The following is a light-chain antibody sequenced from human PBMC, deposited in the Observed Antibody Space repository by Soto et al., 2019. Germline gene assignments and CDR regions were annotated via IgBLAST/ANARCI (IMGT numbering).Light chain of an antibody. V-gene: IGKV1-5*03. CDR1: QSISSW. CDR2: KAS. J-gene: IGKJ3*01. Sequence: DMHMTQSPSTLSASVGDRVTITCRASQSISSWLAWYQQKPGKAPKLLIYKASTLESGVPSRFSGSGSGTEFTLTISSLQPDDFATYYCQQSFTFGPGTKVDIK. CDR3: QQSFT.